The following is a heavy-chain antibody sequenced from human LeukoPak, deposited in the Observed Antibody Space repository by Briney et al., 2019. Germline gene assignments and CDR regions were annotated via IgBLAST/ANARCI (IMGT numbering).Heavy chain of an antibody. V-gene: IGHV4-34*01. CDR2: INHSGST. J-gene: IGHJ3*02. CDR3: ARGSPLYAFDI. CDR1: GGSFSGYY. Sequence: SETLSLTCAVYGGSFSGYYWSWIRQPPGKGLEWIGEINHSGSTNYNPSLKSRVTISVDTSKNQFSLKLSSVTAADTAVYYCARGSPLYAFDIWGQGTMVTVSS.